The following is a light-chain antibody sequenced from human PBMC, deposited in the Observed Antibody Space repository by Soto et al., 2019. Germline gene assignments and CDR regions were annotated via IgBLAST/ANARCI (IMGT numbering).Light chain of an antibody. Sequence: AMRMTQSRSSLSSATGDRVTITCVASQGISSYLAWYQQKPGKAPKLLIYAASTLQSGVPSRYSGSGSGTEFTLTISSLQPDDFATYYCQHYNSYSEAFGQGTKVDIK. J-gene: IGKJ1*01. CDR1: QGISSY. CDR3: QHYNSYSEA. CDR2: AAS. V-gene: IGKV1-8*01.